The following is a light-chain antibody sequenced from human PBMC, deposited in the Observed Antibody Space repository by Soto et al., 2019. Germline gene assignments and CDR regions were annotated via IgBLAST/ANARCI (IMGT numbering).Light chain of an antibody. CDR1: SSNIGAGYD. J-gene: IGLJ1*01. V-gene: IGLV1-40*01. CDR3: QSYDSSLSGGSYV. Sequence: QSVLTQPPSVSGAPGQRVTISCTGSSSNIGAGYDVHWYQQLPGTAPKLLIYGNSNRPSGVPDRFSGSKSGTSASLAITGLQADDDADYYCQSYDSSLSGGSYVFGAGTKLTVL. CDR2: GNS.